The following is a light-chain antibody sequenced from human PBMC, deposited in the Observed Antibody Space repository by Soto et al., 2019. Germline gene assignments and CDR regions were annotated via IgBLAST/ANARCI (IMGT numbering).Light chain of an antibody. CDR3: QQQDSLPLT. J-gene: IGKJ4*01. V-gene: IGKV1-33*01. CDR1: QAIGNY. Sequence: IQMTQSPSSMSASVGYRVTVTCRASQAIGNYLGWYQQRVGKAPKLMIYDASDWEAGVPSRFRGSGYGPDFTFTISSLQPEDFAAYYCQQQDSLPLTVGGGTKVE. CDR2: DAS.